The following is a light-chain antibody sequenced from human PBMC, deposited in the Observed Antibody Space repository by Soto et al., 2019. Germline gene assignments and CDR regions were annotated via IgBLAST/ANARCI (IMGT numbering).Light chain of an antibody. CDR1: SSNIGGNT. CDR2: NND. Sequence: QSVLTQPPSASATPGQRVTLSCSGGSSNIGGNTVNWYQHLPGTAPKLLIYNNDQRPSGVPDRFSGSKSDTSASLAISGLESEDEADYYCVSWDDSLNGPVFGGGTKLTVL. V-gene: IGLV1-44*01. J-gene: IGLJ3*02. CDR3: VSWDDSLNGPV.